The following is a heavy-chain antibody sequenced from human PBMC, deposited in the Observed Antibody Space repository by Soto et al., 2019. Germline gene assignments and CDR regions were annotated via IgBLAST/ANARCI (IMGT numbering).Heavy chain of an antibody. J-gene: IGHJ5*02. CDR2: INPSGGRT. V-gene: IGHV1-46*01. CDR3: ARGGCVTATCAGGGNWFDP. CDR1: GYTFTTYY. D-gene: IGHD3-16*01. Sequence: QVQLVQSGAEVKKPGASVKISCKASGYTFTTYYMHWVRQAPGQGLEWIGIINPSGGRTTYAQNFQGRVTMTRDTSTSTGYMEVSGLGAEDTAIYCGARGGCVTATCAGGGNWFDPWGQGTPVTVSS.